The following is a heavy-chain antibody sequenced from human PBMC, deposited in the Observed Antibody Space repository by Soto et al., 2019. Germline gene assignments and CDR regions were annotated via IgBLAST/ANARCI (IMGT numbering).Heavy chain of an antibody. CDR1: GFTFSSYG. J-gene: IGHJ4*02. V-gene: IGHV3-33*01. D-gene: IGHD3-10*01. Sequence: QVQLVESGGGVVQPGRSLRLSCAASGFTFSSYGMHWVRQAPGKGLEWVAVIWYDGSNKYYSDSVKGRFTISRDNSKNTRYLQMNSLRAEDTAVYYCASFSGEPNLTLDYWGQGTLVTVSS. CDR2: IWYDGSNK. CDR3: ASFSGEPNLTLDY.